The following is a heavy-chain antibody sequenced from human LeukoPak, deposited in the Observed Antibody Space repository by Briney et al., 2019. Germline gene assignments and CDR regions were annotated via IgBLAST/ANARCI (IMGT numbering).Heavy chain of an antibody. CDR2: IYYSGTT. D-gene: IGHD3-16*02. CDR3: AREGDLVMGS. CDR1: GGSISSGSYY. V-gene: IGHV4-39*07. Sequence: PSEALSLTCTVSGGSISSGSYYWVWIRQPPGKGLEWIGTIYYSGTTNYNPSLKSRVTISVDTSKNQFSLKLSSVTAADTAVYYCAREGDLVMGSWGQGTLVTVSS. J-gene: IGHJ5*02.